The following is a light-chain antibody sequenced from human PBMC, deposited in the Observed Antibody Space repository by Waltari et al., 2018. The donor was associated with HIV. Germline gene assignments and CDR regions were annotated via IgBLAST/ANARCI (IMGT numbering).Light chain of an antibody. CDR2: DVS. CDR1: SSDVGGYNY. V-gene: IGLV2-14*03. J-gene: IGLJ2*01. CDR3: SSYTSSSTLEVV. Sequence: QSALTQPASVSGSPGQSITISCTGTSSDVGGYNYVSWYQQHPGKAPKPMIYDVSNRPSGVSNRLSGSKSGNTASLTISGLQAEDETDYYCSSYTSSSTLEVVCGGGTKLTVL.